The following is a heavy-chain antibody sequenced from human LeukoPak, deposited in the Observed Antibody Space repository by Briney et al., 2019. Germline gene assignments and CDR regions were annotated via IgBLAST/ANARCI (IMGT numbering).Heavy chain of an antibody. Sequence: GGSLRLSCAASGFTFSSYGMHWVRQAPGKGLEWVAVISYDGSNKYCADSVKGRFTISRDNSKNTLYLQMNSLRAEDTAVYYCESSGSYHGLVDYWGQGTLVTVSS. D-gene: IGHD1-26*01. J-gene: IGHJ4*02. CDR2: ISYDGSNK. V-gene: IGHV3-30*03. CDR3: ESSGSYHGLVDY. CDR1: GFTFSSYG.